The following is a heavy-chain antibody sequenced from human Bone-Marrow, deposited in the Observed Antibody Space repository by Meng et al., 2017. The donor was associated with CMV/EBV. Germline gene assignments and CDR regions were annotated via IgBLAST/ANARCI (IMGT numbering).Heavy chain of an antibody. J-gene: IGHJ6*02. CDR2: IRYDGSNK. V-gene: IGHV3-30*02. CDR1: GFTFSSYG. D-gene: IGHD2-2*01. Sequence: LSLTCAASGFTFSSYGMHWVRQAPGKGLEWVAFIRYDGSNKYYADSVKGRFTISRDNSKNTLYLQMNSPRAEDTAVYYCAKPDELLSDYYYGMDVWGQGTTVTVSS. CDR3: AKPDELLSDYYYGMDV.